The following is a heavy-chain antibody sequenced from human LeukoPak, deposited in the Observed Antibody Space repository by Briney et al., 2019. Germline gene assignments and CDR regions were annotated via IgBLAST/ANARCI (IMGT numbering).Heavy chain of an antibody. D-gene: IGHD3-9*01. Sequence: GRSLRLSCAASEFTFDDYAMHWVRQAPGKGLEWVSSISSSSRYIYYADSVRGRFTISRDNAKNSLYLQMNSLRAEDTAVYYCARDDPNLVFDYWGQGTLVTVSS. CDR3: ARDDPNLVFDY. CDR2: ISSSSRYI. J-gene: IGHJ4*02. CDR1: EFTFDDYA. V-gene: IGHV3-21*01.